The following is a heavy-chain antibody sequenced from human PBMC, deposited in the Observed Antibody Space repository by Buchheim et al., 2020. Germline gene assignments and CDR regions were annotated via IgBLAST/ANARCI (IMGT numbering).Heavy chain of an antibody. CDR2: IWYDGSNK. V-gene: IGHV3-33*01. J-gene: IGHJ6*02. Sequence: QVQLVESGGGVVQPGRSLRLSCAASGFTFSSYGMHWVRQAPGKGLEWVAVIWYDGSNKYYADSVKGRFTISRDNSKNTLYLQMNSLRAEDTAVYYCARGLVAHNLGYYYDMDVWGQGTT. CDR1: GFTFSSYG. D-gene: IGHD2-2*01. CDR3: ARGLVAHNLGYYYDMDV.